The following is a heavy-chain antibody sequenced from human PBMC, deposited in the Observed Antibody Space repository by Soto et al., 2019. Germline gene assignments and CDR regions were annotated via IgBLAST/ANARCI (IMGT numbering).Heavy chain of an antibody. V-gene: IGHV4-30-4*01. CDR1: GGSISSGDYY. J-gene: IGHJ6*02. D-gene: IGHD5-18*01. CDR2: IYYSGST. Sequence: SETLSLTCTVSGGSISSGDYYWSWIRQPPGKGLEWIGYIYYSGSTYYNPSLKSRVTISVDTSKNQFSLKLSSVTAADTAVYYCARAGDVDTAIPYGMDVWGQGTTVT. CDR3: ARAGDVDTAIPYGMDV.